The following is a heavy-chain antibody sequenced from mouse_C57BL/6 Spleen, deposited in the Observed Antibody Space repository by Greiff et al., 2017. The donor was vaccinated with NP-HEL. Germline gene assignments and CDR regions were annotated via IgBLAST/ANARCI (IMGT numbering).Heavy chain of an antibody. Sequence: EVQLQQSGPVLVKPGASVKMSCKASGYTFTDYYMNWVKQSHGKSLEWIGVINPYNGGTSYNQKFKGKATLTVDKSSSTAYMELNSLTSEDSAVYYCASSTMIRGWFAYWGQGTLVTVSA. V-gene: IGHV1-19*01. D-gene: IGHD2-4*01. J-gene: IGHJ3*01. CDR1: GYTFTDYY. CDR2: INPYNGGT. CDR3: ASSTMIRGWFAY.